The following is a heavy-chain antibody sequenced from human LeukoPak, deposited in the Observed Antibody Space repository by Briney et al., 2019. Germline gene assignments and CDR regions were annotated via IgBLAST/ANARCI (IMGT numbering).Heavy chain of an antibody. V-gene: IGHV3-23*01. Sequence: PGGSLRLSCAASGFTFSSYAMSWVRQAPGKGLEWVSAISGSGGSTYYADSVKGRFTISRDNSKNTLYLQMNSLRAEDTAVYYCAKDGVAVAGKDYYYGMDVWGQGTTVTVSS. D-gene: IGHD6-19*01. J-gene: IGHJ6*02. CDR3: AKDGVAVAGKDYYYGMDV. CDR2: ISGSGGST. CDR1: GFTFSSYA.